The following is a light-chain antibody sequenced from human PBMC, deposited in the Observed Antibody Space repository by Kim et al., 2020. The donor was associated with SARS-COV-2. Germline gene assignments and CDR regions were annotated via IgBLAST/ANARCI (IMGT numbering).Light chain of an antibody. J-gene: IGLJ3*02. CDR1: SSDIGDNDD. CDR3: CSYAGRYIWV. Sequence: GQSVTISCTGTSSDIGDNDDVSWYQHHPGKAPQLMIYDVTRRPAGVPDRLSGSKSGNTASLTISGLQAEDEAYYYCCSYAGRYIWVFGGGTQLTVL. CDR2: DVT. V-gene: IGLV2-11*01.